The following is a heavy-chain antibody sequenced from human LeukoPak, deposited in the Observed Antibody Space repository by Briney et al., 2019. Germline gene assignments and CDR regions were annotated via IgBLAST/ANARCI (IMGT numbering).Heavy chain of an antibody. CDR2: ISYDGSNK. Sequence: PGRSLSLSCAASGGTFSGYAMHWVRQAPGKGLEWVAVISYDGSNKYYADSVKGRFTIARTYSKHTSYLQMYMLRADTTGVYCCARDYRDYVSGVLGVFDIWGQGTMVTVSS. CDR1: GGTFSGYA. J-gene: IGHJ3*02. D-gene: IGHD3-16*01. CDR3: ARDYRDYVSGVLGVFDI. V-gene: IGHV3-30-3*01.